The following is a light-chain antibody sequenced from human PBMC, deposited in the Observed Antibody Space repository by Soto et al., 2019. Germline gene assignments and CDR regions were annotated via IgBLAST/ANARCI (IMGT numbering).Light chain of an antibody. J-gene: IGKJ2*01. Sequence: EIVLTQSPATLSLSPGESATLSCRASQSVSSYLAWYQHKPGQAPRLLIYDASNRATGIPARFNGSGSGTDFTLTINSLEPEDFAVYYCQQRSNWPPYTFGQGTKLEIK. V-gene: IGKV3-11*01. CDR1: QSVSSY. CDR3: QQRSNWPPYT. CDR2: DAS.